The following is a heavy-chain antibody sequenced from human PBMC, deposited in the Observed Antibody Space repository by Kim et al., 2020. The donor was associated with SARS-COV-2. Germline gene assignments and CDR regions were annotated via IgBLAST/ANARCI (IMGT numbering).Heavy chain of an antibody. V-gene: IGHV3-23*01. D-gene: IGHD3-10*01. CDR3: ARDRGFRGVSPFDY. J-gene: IGHJ4*02. Sequence: ADSVKGRFTISRDNSKNTLYLQMNSLRAEDTAVYYCARDRGFRGVSPFDYWGQGTLVTVSS.